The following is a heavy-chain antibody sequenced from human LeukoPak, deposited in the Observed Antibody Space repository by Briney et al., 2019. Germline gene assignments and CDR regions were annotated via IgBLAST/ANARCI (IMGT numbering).Heavy chain of an antibody. CDR1: GGTFSSYA. J-gene: IGHJ3*02. CDR2: IIPIFGTA. Sequence: ASVKVSCKASGGTFSSYAISWVRQAPGQGLEWMGGIIPIFGTANYAQKFQGRVTITADESTSTAYMELSSLRSEDTAVYYCANQAVAGLPLLAFDIWGQGTMVTVSS. D-gene: IGHD6-19*01. CDR3: ANQAVAGLPLLAFDI. V-gene: IGHV1-69*13.